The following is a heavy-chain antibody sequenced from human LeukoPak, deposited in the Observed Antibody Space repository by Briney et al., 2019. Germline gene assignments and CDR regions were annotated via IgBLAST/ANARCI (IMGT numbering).Heavy chain of an antibody. Sequence: SETLSLTCTVSGGSISSSSYYWGWIRQPPGKGLEWIGEINHSGSTNYNPSLKSRVTISVDTSKNQFSLKLSSVTAADTAVYYCARGRANYDFWSGYCPYFDYWGQGTLVTVSS. J-gene: IGHJ4*02. CDR2: INHSGST. CDR1: GGSISSSSYY. D-gene: IGHD3-3*01. V-gene: IGHV4-39*07. CDR3: ARGRANYDFWSGYCPYFDY.